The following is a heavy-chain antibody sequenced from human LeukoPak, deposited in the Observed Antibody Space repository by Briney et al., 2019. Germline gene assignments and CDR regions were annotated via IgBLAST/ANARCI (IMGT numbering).Heavy chain of an antibody. Sequence: PSETLSLTCTVSGGSISSGGYYWSWIRQHPGKGLEWIGYIYYSGSTYYNPSLKSRVTISVDTSKNQFPLKLSSVTAADTAVYYCARGRTYYYDSGHFDYWGQGTLVTVSS. CDR2: IYYSGST. J-gene: IGHJ4*02. D-gene: IGHD3-22*01. CDR3: ARGRTYYYDSGHFDY. V-gene: IGHV4-31*03. CDR1: GGSISSGGYY.